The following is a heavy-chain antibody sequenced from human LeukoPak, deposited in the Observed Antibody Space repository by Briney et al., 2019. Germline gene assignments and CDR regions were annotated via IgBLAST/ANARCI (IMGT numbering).Heavy chain of an antibody. D-gene: IGHD4-17*01. J-gene: IGHJ5*02. CDR3: ARVLDYGDLNWFDP. V-gene: IGHV1-18*04. CDR1: GYTFTSYG. Sequence: GASVKVSCKASGYTFTSYGISWVRQAPGPGLEWMGWISAYNGNTNYAQKLQGRVTMTTDTSTSTAYMELRSLRSDDTAVYYCARVLDYGDLNWFDPWGQGTLVTVSS. CDR2: ISAYNGNT.